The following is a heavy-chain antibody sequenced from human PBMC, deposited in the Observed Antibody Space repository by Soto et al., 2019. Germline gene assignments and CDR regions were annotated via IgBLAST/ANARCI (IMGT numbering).Heavy chain of an antibody. V-gene: IGHV1-69*13. CDR3: ARTLTYCGGDCYSKFDY. CDR2: IIPIFGTA. J-gene: IGHJ4*02. D-gene: IGHD2-21*02. Sequence: SVKVSCKASGGTFSSYAISWVRQAPGQGLEWMGGIIPIFGTANYAQKFQGRVTITADESTSTAYMELSSLRSEDTAVYYCARTLTYCGGDCYSKFDYWGQGTLVTVSS. CDR1: GGTFSSYA.